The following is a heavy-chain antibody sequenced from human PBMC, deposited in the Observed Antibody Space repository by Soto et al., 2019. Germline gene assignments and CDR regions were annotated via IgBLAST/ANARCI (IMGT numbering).Heavy chain of an antibody. V-gene: IGHV4-61*01. D-gene: IGHD2-21*02. Sequence: SETLSLTCTVSGGSISSHYCYWIWIRQPPGKGLEWIGYIYYSGSTNYNPSLKSRVTISVDTSKNQFSLKLSSVTAADTAVYYCARMTFDDYFDYWGQGTLVTVSS. CDR1: GGSISSHYCY. CDR2: IYYSGST. CDR3: ARMTFDDYFDY. J-gene: IGHJ4*02.